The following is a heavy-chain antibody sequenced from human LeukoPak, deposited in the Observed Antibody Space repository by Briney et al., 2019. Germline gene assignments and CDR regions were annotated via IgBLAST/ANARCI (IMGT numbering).Heavy chain of an antibody. Sequence: ASVNVSCKASRYTFSRYDINWVRAAAGQGREWMGWMNRNTGRTGFAQKLQGRLTMTGDTSISTDYMELSSLGSEDTAVYYWEIGSGVSRYVDWTYWGQGTLVTVSS. CDR2: MNRNTGRT. CDR1: RYTFSRYD. D-gene: IGHD3-9*01. V-gene: IGHV1-8*01. J-gene: IGHJ4*02. CDR3: EIGSGVSRYVDWTY.